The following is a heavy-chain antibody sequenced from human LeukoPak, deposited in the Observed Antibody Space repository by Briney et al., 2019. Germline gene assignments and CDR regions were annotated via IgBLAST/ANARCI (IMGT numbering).Heavy chain of an antibody. V-gene: IGHV4-59*08. CDR3: SRHIGGGIEDMDV. J-gene: IGHJ6*03. D-gene: IGHD3-16*02. CDR1: GGSIGTYY. CDR2: IYVTGT. Sequence: SETLSLTCTVSGGSIGTYYWSWIRQSPGKGLEWIGYIYVTGTRYNPYLQSRVTISVDRSRNQFFLKMSSVTAADTAVYYCSRHIGGGIEDMDVWGKGTKVIVSS.